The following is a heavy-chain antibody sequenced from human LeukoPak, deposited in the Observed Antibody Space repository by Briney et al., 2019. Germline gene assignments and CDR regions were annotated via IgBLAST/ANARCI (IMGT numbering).Heavy chain of an antibody. CDR1: GFIFGGYA. D-gene: IGHD3-3*01. Sequence: GGSLRLSCAASGFIFGGYAMHWVRRAPGKGLQWLAVISYDGGKTYYADSVEGRFTISRDNSKSTVYLEINSLRSEDTAIYYCARRFNDFWSGSQLEYWGQGTLVTVSS. CDR2: ISYDGGKT. J-gene: IGHJ4*02. CDR3: ARRFNDFWSGSQLEY. V-gene: IGHV3-30-3*01.